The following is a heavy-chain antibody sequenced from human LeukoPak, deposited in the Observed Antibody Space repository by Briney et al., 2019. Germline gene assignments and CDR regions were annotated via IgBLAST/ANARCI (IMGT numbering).Heavy chain of an antibody. CDR1: GFTFSSYS. D-gene: IGHD6-13*01. Sequence: GGSLRLSCAASGFTFSSYSMNGVRQAPGKGLEWVSSISSSSSYIYYADSVKGRFTISRDNAKNSLYLQMNSLRAEDTAVYYCAKDWGYSSSQGYYFDYWGQGTLVTVSS. CDR2: ISSSSSYI. J-gene: IGHJ4*02. V-gene: IGHV3-21*03. CDR3: AKDWGYSSSQGYYFDY.